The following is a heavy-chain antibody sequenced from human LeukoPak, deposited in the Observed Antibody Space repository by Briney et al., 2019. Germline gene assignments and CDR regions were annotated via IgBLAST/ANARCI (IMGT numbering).Heavy chain of an antibody. D-gene: IGHD2-21*01. V-gene: IGHV3-13*01. Sequence: PGGSPRLSCAVSGFTFSSYTMHWVRQATGKGLEWVSAIGTAGDTYYPGSVKGRFTISRENAKNSLYLQMNSLRAEDTAVYYCARDPGIGSFDIWGQGTMVTVSS. CDR1: GFTFSSYT. CDR3: ARDPGIGSFDI. CDR2: IGTAGDT. J-gene: IGHJ3*02.